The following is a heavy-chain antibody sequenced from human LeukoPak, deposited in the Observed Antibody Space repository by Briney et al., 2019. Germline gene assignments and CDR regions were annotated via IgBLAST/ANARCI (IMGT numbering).Heavy chain of an antibody. V-gene: IGHV3-72*01. CDR3: SRDLTMVRGVTDY. CDR2: SRNKAYSYTT. J-gene: IGHJ4*02. CDR1: GFTFSDHY. Sequence: GGSLRLSCAASGFTFSDHYVDWVRQAPGKGLEGVVRSRNKAYSYTTEYAASVKGRFSISRDDSRNSVYLQMNSLKIEDTAAYYCSRDLTMVRGVTDYWGQGTLVTVSS. D-gene: IGHD3-10*01.